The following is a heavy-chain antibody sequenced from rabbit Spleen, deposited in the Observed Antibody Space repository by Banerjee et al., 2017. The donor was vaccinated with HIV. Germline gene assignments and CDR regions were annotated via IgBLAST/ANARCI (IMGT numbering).Heavy chain of an antibody. CDR1: GFSFSSSYV. CDR2: IYAGSSGST. J-gene: IGHJ6*01. Sequence: QSLEESGGDLVKPGASLTLTCTASGFSFSSSYVMCWVRQAPGKGLEWIGCIYAGSSGSTWYASWAKGRFTISKSTSLNTVTLQMTSLTAADTATYFCARGDNSDGYGMDLWGPGTLVTVS. CDR3: ARGDNSDGYGMDL. D-gene: IGHD6-1*01. V-gene: IGHV1S40*01.